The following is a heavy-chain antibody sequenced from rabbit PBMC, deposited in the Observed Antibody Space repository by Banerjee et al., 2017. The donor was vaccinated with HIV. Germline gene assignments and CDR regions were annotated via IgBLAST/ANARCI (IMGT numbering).Heavy chain of an antibody. J-gene: IGHJ4*01. CDR3: ARDPAGREDFNL. V-gene: IGHV1S45*01. CDR2: INTSSGNT. D-gene: IGHD4-2*01. CDR1: GFSFSNKYV. Sequence: QEQLEESGGGLVKPEGSLTLTCKASGFSFSNKYVMCWVRQAPGKGLEWIACINTSSGNTVYATWAKGRFTISRTSSTTVALQMTSLTAADTATYFCARDPAGREDFNLWGPGTLVTVS.